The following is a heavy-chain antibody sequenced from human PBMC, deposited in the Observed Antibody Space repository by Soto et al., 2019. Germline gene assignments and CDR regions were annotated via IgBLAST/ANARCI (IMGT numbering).Heavy chain of an antibody. CDR1: GGSISSSNW. CDR2: IYHSGST. CDR3: ARIYCSSTSCYPGGYFDY. D-gene: IGHD2-2*01. J-gene: IGHJ4*02. Sequence: SETLSLTCAVSGGSISSSNWWSWVRQPPGKGLEWIGEIYHSGSTNYNPSLKSRVTISVDKSKNQFSLKLSSVTAADTAVYYCARIYCSSTSCYPGGYFDYWGQGTLVTVSS. V-gene: IGHV4-4*02.